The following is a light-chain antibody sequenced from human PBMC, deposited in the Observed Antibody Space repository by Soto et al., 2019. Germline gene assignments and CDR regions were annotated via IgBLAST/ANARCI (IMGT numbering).Light chain of an antibody. J-gene: IGKJ1*01. CDR1: QTMNGW. V-gene: IGKV1-5*01. CDR2: DVS. Sequence: MQMTQSPSTLSSSFGDRVTITCRASQTMNGWLAWYQQQPGRAPRLLIYDVSIRGSGVPSRFSGSVSGADGTITISRLEKEDGSVYYCQQSDSSTKTFGQGTKVDIK. CDR3: QQSDSSTKT.